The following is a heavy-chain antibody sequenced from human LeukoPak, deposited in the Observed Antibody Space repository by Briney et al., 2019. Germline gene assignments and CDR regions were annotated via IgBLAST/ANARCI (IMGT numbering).Heavy chain of an antibody. CDR1: GFTFSAYS. V-gene: IGHV3-21*01. CDR2: ISGSSFDI. Sequence: GGSLRLSCAASGFTFSAYSMNWVRQAPGKGLEWVSSISGSSFDIYYGDSMKGRFTISRDNAKKSLYLQMNSLRAEDTAVYYCARDATMVPLYYYYYMDVWGKGTTVTVSS. D-gene: IGHD3-10*01. J-gene: IGHJ6*03. CDR3: ARDATMVPLYYYYYMDV.